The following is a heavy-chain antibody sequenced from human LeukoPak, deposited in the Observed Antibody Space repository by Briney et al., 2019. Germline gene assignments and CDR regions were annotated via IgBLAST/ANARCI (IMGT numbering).Heavy chain of an antibody. CDR3: ARLYSSGWYKDY. J-gene: IGHJ4*02. D-gene: IGHD6-19*01. V-gene: IGHV4-59*08. CDR2: IYHSGST. CDR1: GGSLSGHY. Sequence: SETLSLTCTVSGGSLSGHYWSWIRQPPGKGLEWIGCIYHSGSTYYNPSLKSRVTISVDTSKNQFSLKLSSVTAADTAVYYCARLYSSGWYKDYWGQGTLVTVSS.